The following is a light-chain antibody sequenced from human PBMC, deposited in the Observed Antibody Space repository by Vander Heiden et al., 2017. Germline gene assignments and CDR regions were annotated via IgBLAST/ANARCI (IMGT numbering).Light chain of an antibody. J-gene: IGKJ4*01. Sequence: GERATINYKSRKSVFSRYHSKLSLAWYQQNPGQPPTLLLSWASTRESGVPDRFSGSGSGTDFSLTISSLQAEDFAVYYCQQHGSLPLTFGGGTKVDI. CDR1: KSVFSRYHSKLS. CDR2: WAS. V-gene: IGKV4-1*01. CDR3: QQHGSLPLT.